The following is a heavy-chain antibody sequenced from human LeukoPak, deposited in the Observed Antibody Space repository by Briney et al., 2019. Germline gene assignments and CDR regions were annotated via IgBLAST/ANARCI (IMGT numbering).Heavy chain of an antibody. CDR1: GFTFSSYG. CDR3: ARDNNWHDSDYYYYYYGMDV. CDR2: IRYDGSNK. D-gene: IGHD1-20*01. V-gene: IGHV3-30*02. J-gene: IGHJ6*02. Sequence: PGGSLRLSCAASGFTFSSYGMHWVRQAPGKGLEGVAFIRYDGSNKYYADSVKGRFTISRDNSKNTLYLQMNSMRAEDTAVYYCARDNNWHDSDYYYYYYGMDVWGQGTTVTVSS.